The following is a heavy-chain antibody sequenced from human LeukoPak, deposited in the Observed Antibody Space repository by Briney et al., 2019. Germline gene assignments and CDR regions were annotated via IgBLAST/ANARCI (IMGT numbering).Heavy chain of an antibody. CDR2: VSYDGSNK. V-gene: IGHV3-30*03. D-gene: IGHD1-26*01. CDR3: ARDLSYGFDY. Sequence: GRSLRLSCAASGFTFSSYGMHWVRQAPGKGLEWVAVVSYDGSNKYYAESVKGRFTISRDNSKNTLYLQMNSLRGEDTAVYYCARDLSYGFDYWGQGTLVTVS. J-gene: IGHJ4*02. CDR1: GFTFSSYG.